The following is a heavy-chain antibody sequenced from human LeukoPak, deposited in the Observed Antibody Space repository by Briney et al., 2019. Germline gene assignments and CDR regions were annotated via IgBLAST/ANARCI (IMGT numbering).Heavy chain of an antibody. Sequence: GGSLRLSCAASGFTFSSYAMHWVRQAPGKGLEWVAVISYDGSNKYYADSVKGRFTISRDNSKNTLYLQMNSLRAEDTAVYYCAKDRTVGASYWYFDLWGRGTLLTVSS. CDR1: GFTFSSYA. V-gene: IGHV3-30-3*02. CDR3: AKDRTVGASYWYFDL. J-gene: IGHJ2*01. CDR2: ISYDGSNK. D-gene: IGHD1-26*01.